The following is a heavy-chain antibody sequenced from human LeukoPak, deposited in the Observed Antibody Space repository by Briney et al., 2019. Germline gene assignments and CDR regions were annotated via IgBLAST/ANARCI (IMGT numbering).Heavy chain of an antibody. J-gene: IGHJ6*03. D-gene: IGHD5-18*01. CDR3: AKDRGYSYGRVYYYYYMDV. Sequence: GGSLRLSCAASGFTSNSYAMNWVRQAPGRGLEWVSAISGSGHSTYYADSVKGRFTISRDNSKNTLYLQMNSLRAEDTAVYYCAKDRGYSYGRVYYYYYMDVWGKGTTVTVSS. CDR1: GFTSNSYA. CDR2: ISGSGHST. V-gene: IGHV3-23*01.